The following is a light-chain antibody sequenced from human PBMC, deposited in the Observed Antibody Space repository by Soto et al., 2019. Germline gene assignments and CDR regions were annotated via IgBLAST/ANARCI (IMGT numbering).Light chain of an antibody. Sequence: QSALPQPASVSVSPGQSITISCTGTSSDVGGYNYVSWYQHHPGKAPKLIIYDVTNRPSGVSNPFSGSKSGNTASLTISGLQPEDEADYYCSSYTTSNTRQIVFGTGTKVTVL. CDR2: DVT. CDR3: SSYTTSNTRQIV. V-gene: IGLV2-14*03. CDR1: SSDVGGYNY. J-gene: IGLJ1*01.